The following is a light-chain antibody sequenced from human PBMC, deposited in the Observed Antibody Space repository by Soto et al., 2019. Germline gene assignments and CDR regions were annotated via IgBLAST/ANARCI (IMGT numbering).Light chain of an antibody. CDR1: QSISNH. J-gene: IGKJ1*01. V-gene: IGKV1-5*01. CDR3: QQYNSYSTWT. CDR2: DAS. Sequence: DIQMTQSPSSLSASVEDRVIITCRASQSISNHLNWYQQXPGKAPXLLIYDASSLKSGVPSRFSGSGSGTEFTLTISSLQPDDFATYYCQQYNSYSTWTFGQGTKVDIK.